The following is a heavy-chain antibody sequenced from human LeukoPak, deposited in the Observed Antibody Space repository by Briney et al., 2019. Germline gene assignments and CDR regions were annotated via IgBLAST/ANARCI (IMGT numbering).Heavy chain of an antibody. CDR2: ISSSSSYI. D-gene: IGHD3-10*01. V-gene: IGHV3-21*01. CDR3: ARDYGSGSYYSNWFDP. J-gene: IGHJ5*02. Sequence: GGSLRLSCEASGFSFSNVWMRWARQAPGKGLEWVSSISSSSSYIYYADSVKGRFTISRDNAKNSLYLQMNSLRAEDTAVYYCARDYGSGSYYSNWFDPWGQGTLVTVSS. CDR1: GFSFSNVW.